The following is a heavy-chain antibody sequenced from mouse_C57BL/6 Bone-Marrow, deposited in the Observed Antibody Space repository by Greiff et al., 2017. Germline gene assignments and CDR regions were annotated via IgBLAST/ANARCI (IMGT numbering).Heavy chain of an antibody. D-gene: IGHD1-1*01. CDR3: ARSGYGSFWYFDV. Sequence: QVQLKESGAELVRPGTSVKVSCKASGYAFTNYLIEWVKQRPGQGLEWIGVINPGSGGTNYNEKFKGKATLTADKSSSTAYMQLSSLTSEDSAVYFCARSGYGSFWYFDVWGTGTTVTVSS. CDR1: GYAFTNYL. V-gene: IGHV1-54*01. J-gene: IGHJ1*03. CDR2: INPGSGGT.